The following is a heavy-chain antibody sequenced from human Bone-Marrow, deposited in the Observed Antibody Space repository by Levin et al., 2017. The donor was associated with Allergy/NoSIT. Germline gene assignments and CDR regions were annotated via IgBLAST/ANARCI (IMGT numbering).Heavy chain of an antibody. Sequence: GESLKISCAASGFTFSSYAMSWVRQAPGKGLEWVSAISGSGGSTYYADSVKGRFTISRDNSKNTLYLQMNSLRAEDTAVYYCAKDHRTGTSYGWFDPWGQGTLVTVSS. CDR2: ISGSGGST. CDR1: GFTFSSYA. D-gene: IGHD1-1*01. V-gene: IGHV3-23*01. J-gene: IGHJ5*02. CDR3: AKDHRTGTSYGWFDP.